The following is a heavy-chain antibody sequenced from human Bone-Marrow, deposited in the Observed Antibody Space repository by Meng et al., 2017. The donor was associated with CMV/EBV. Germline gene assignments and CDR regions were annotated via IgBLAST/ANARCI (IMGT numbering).Heavy chain of an antibody. CDR3: ARGEGLLGDWFDP. Sequence: QVQVVQSGVEVKKPGSAAKVSCNASGGTFSSYAISWVRQAPGQGLEWMGGIIPIFGTANYAQKFQGRVTITADESTSTAYMELSSLRSEDTAVYYCARGEGLLGDWFDPWGQGTLVTVSS. CDR1: GGTFSSYA. CDR2: IIPIFGTA. V-gene: IGHV1-69*01. J-gene: IGHJ5*02. D-gene: IGHD2-8*02.